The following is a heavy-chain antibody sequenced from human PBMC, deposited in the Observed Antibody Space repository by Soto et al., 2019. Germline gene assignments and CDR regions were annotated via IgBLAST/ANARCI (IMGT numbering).Heavy chain of an antibody. CDR3: ARGGGVGVAGSAAFDM. CDR2: INPATGAA. J-gene: IGHJ3*02. V-gene: IGHV1-2*02. Sequence: QLHLVQSGAVVKKPGASVTVSCSASGYPVTAYYMHWVRQAPGRGLEWMGGINPATGAAKYTQTFQGSVTMTRDTSTRTVFMELSGLTAEDTAVFYCARGGGVGVAGSAAFDMWGQGTLVTVSS. D-gene: IGHD3-3*01. CDR1: GYPVTAYY.